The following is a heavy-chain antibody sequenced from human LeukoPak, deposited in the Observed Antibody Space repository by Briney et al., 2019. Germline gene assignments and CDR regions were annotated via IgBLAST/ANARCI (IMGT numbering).Heavy chain of an antibody. CDR2: ISGRGGGT. CDR1: GFTFSNYA. CDR3: AKNRYQLLPIFDY. D-gene: IGHD2-2*01. J-gene: IGHJ4*02. Sequence: GGSLRLSCAASGFTFSNYAMTWVRQAPGKGGEWVSAISGRGGGTFYADSVKGRFTISRDKSKHTLYLQMSSLRADDTAVYYCAKNRYQLLPIFDYWGQGTLVTVSS. V-gene: IGHV3-23*01.